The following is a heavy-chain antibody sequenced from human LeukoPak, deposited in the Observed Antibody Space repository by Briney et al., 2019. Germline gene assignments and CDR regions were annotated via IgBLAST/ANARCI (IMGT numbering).Heavy chain of an antibody. Sequence: PSETLSLTCTVSGVSISSSNSYWGWIRQPPGKGLEWIGSVYYTGNTYYNASLKSRFTIVIDTSKNQISLRLTSVTATDTAMYYCARQTGSGLFTLPGGQGTLVTVSS. V-gene: IGHV4-39*01. D-gene: IGHD3/OR15-3a*01. CDR3: ARQTGSGLFTLP. CDR2: VYYTGNT. CDR1: GVSISSSNSY. J-gene: IGHJ4*02.